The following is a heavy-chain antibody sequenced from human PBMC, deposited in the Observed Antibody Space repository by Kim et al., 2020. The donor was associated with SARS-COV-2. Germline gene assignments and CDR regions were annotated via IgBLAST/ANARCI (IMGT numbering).Heavy chain of an antibody. D-gene: IGHD2-15*01. CDR3: ARSGSGGGLVYYYYGMDV. CDR1: GFTFSSYA. V-gene: IGHV3-64*01. CDR2: ISSNGGST. Sequence: GGSLRLSCAASGFTFSSYAMHWVRQAPGKGLEYVSAISSNGGSTYYANSVKGRFTISRDNSKNTLYLQMGSLRAEDMAVYYCARSGSGGGLVYYYYGMDVWGQGTTVTVSS. J-gene: IGHJ6*02.